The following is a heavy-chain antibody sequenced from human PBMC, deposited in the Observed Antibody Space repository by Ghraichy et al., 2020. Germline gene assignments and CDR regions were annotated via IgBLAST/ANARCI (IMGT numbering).Heavy chain of an antibody. J-gene: IGHJ3*02. CDR3: AREGGDYYDSSGYYYGAFDI. Sequence: SETLSLTCTVSGGSISSYYWSWIRQPPGKGLEWIGYIYYSGSTNYNPSLKSRVTISVDTSKNQFSLKLSSVTAADTAVYYCAREGGDYYDSSGYYYGAFDIWGQGTMVTVSS. D-gene: IGHD3-22*01. V-gene: IGHV4-59*01. CDR2: IYYSGST. CDR1: GGSISSYY.